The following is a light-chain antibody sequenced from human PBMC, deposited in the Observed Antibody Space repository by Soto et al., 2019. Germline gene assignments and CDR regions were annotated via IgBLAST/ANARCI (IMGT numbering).Light chain of an antibody. CDR3: ASWDDSLSGRV. CDR1: SSNIGDNY. CDR2: RDN. J-gene: IGLJ3*02. V-gene: IGLV1-47*01. Sequence: QSVLTQPPSASGTPGQRVTLSCSGSSSNIGDNYVSWYQHLPGTPPKLLIYRDNQRPSGVPDRFSGSKSGTSASLAISGLRSEDEADYYCASWDDSLSGRVFGGGTKLTVL.